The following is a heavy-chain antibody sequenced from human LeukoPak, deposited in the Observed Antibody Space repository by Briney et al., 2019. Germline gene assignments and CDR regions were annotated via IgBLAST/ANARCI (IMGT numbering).Heavy chain of an antibody. D-gene: IGHD3-10*02. V-gene: IGHV3-20*04. CDR3: AELGITMIGGV. CDR2: ISWNSGSI. CDR1: GFTFSSYG. J-gene: IGHJ6*04. Sequence: GGSLRLSCAASGFTFSSYGMSWVRQAPGKGLEWVSGISWNSGSIGYADSVKGRFTISRDNAKNSLYLQMNGLRAEDTAVYYCAELGITMIGGVWGKGTTVTISS.